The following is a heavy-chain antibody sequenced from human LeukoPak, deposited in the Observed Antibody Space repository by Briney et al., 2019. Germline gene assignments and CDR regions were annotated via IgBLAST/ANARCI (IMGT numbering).Heavy chain of an antibody. D-gene: IGHD6-13*01. Sequence: GGSLRLSCAASGFPFNAYWMTWVRQAPGKGLEWVANIRQDGDTKYYVDSVKGRFTISRDNAMNSLYLQMNSLRAEDTAIYYCARSLPYGTTWYGRSDFWGRGTLSPSPQ. V-gene: IGHV3-7*03. J-gene: IGHJ4*02. CDR2: IRQDGDTK. CDR3: ARSLPYGTTWYGRSDF. CDR1: GFPFNAYW.